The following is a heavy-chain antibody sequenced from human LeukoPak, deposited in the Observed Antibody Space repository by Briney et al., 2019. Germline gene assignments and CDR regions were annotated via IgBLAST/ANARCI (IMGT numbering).Heavy chain of an antibody. CDR3: ARDRGGYDFWTVNYYFDY. Sequence: GESLRLSCAASGFTFSTYGMHWVRQAPGKGLEWVAVIWYDGSNKYYADSVKGRFTISRDNSKNTLYLQMNSLRAEDTAVYYCARDRGGYDFWTVNYYFDYWGQGTLVTVSS. J-gene: IGHJ4*02. D-gene: IGHD3-3*01. CDR1: GFTFSTYG. V-gene: IGHV3-33*08. CDR2: IWYDGSNK.